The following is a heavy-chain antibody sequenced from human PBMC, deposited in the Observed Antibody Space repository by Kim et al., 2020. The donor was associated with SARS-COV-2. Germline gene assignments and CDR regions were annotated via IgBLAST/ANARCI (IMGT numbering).Heavy chain of an antibody. V-gene: IGHV3-48*04. J-gene: IGHJ3*02. CDR3: ARGQGLKASFDI. CDR1: GFTFSNYN. Sequence: GGSLRLSCAASGFTFSNYNMNWVRQAPGKGLEWVAFISPSSGTRTYADFVKGQFTISRDNAKNSLFLQMDSLRVDDTAIYYCARGQGLKASFDIWGQGTMVTVSS. CDR2: ISPSSGTR.